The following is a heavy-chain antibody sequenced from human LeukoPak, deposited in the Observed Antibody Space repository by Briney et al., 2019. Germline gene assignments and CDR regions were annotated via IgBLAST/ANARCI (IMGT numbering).Heavy chain of an antibody. CDR3: GTGGHYFGS. CDR1: GLTISDAW. V-gene: IGHV3-15*01. CDR2: IRRNSDGGTI. Sequence: GGSLRLSCVASGLTISDAWMSWVRQAPGKGLEWVGRIRRNSDGGTIDYAAPVKGRLIISRDDSRNTFCLQMNSLETDDTALYYCGTGGHYFGSWGQGTLVTVSS. J-gene: IGHJ4*02.